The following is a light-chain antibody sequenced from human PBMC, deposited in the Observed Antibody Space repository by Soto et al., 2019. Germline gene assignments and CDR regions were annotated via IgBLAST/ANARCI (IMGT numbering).Light chain of an antibody. CDR1: QSITSN. V-gene: IGKV3-15*01. CDR2: GAS. J-gene: IGKJ1*01. Sequence: EIVMTQSPATLSLSPGEGATLSCRATQSITSNLAWYQQKPGQAPRLLIYGASTRATGIPARFSGSGSGTEFTLTITSLQPEDFAVYYCQQYNKWPRTFGQGTKVDIK. CDR3: QQYNKWPRT.